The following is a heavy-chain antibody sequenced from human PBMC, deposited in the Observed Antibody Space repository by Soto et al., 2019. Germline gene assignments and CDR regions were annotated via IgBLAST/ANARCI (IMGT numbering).Heavy chain of an antibody. V-gene: IGHV1-69*13. CDR3: ASRISRWTHMIVVAPFDY. Sequence: ASVKVSCKASGGTFSSYAISWVRQAPGQGLEWMGGIIPIFGTANYAQKFQGRVTITADESTSTAYMELSSLRSEDTAVYYCASRISRWTHMIVVAPFDYWGQGTLVTVSS. CDR2: IIPIFGTA. D-gene: IGHD3-22*01. J-gene: IGHJ4*02. CDR1: GGTFSSYA.